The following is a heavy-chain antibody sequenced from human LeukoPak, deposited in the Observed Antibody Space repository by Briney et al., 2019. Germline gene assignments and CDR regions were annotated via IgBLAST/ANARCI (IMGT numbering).Heavy chain of an antibody. CDR2: FDPKDGET. Sequence: ASVKVSCKVSGYTLTELSMHWVRQAPGKGLEWMGGFDPKDGETIYAQKFQGRVTMTEDTSTDTAYMELSSLRSEDTAVYYCAEVRGVTSYNWFDPWGQGTLVTVSS. CDR3: AEVRGVTSYNWFDP. D-gene: IGHD3-10*01. V-gene: IGHV1-24*01. CDR1: GYTLTELS. J-gene: IGHJ5*02.